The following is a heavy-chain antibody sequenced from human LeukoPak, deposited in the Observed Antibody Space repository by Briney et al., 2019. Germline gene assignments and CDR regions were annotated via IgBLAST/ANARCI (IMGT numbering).Heavy chain of an antibody. J-gene: IGHJ4*02. D-gene: IGHD3-3*01. CDR2: INSDGSWT. V-gene: IGHV3-74*01. CDR3: AKDNDDSFDY. Sequence: GGSLRLSCAASGNYWMHWVRQVPGKGLVWVSHINSDGSWTSYADSVKGRFTISRDNSKNTLYLQMNSLRAEDTAVYYCAKDNDDSFDYWGQGTLVTVSS. CDR1: GNYW.